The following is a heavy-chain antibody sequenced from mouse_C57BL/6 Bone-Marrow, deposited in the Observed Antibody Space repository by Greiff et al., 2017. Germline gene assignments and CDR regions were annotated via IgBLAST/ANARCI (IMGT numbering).Heavy chain of an antibody. CDR3: ARHGIYYDYDGGPSWFAY. Sequence: QVQLQQPGAELVKPGASVKLSCKASGYTFTSYWMHWVKQRPGQGLEWIGWFYPGSGSIKYNEKFKDKATLTADKSSSTVYMELSRLTSEDSAVYFCARHGIYYDYDGGPSWFAYWGQGTLVTVSA. CDR2: FYPGSGSI. D-gene: IGHD2-4*01. J-gene: IGHJ3*01. V-gene: IGHV1-62-2*01. CDR1: GYTFTSYW.